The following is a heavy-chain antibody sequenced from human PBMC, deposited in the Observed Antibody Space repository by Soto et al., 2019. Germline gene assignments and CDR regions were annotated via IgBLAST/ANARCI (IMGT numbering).Heavy chain of an antibody. CDR2: IWFDGSDK. CDR1: GFTFSSYA. J-gene: IGHJ3*02. CDR3: ARLYCSAASCYSVGAFDI. V-gene: IGHV3-33*08. D-gene: IGHD2-2*01. Sequence: QVQLVESGGGVVQPGRSLRLSCAASGFTFSSYAMHWVRQAPGKGLEWVALIWFDGSDKYYTESVKGRFTISRDNSRSTVDLQMNSLRAEDTAVYYCARLYCSAASCYSVGAFDIRGQGTMVTVTS.